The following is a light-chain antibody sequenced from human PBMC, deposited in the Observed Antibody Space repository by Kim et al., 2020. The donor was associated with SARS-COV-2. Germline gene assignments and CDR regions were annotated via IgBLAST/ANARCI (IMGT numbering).Light chain of an antibody. CDR3: QQYLRPWYT. CDR2: WAS. CDR1: QSILYTSNNRNY. J-gene: IGKJ2*01. V-gene: IGKV4-1*01. Sequence: DIVMTQSPDSLAVSLGERATINCKSSQSILYTSNNRNYLAWYQQKPGQPPKLLIYWASTRESGVPDRFSGSGSGTDFTLTISSLQAEDVAGYYCQQYLRPWYTFGQGTKLEI.